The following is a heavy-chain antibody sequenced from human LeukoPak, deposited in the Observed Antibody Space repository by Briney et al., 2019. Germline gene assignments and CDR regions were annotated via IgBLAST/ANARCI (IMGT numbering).Heavy chain of an antibody. V-gene: IGHV4-30-4*01. CDR2: TYYSGST. D-gene: IGHD6-13*01. J-gene: IGHJ4*02. CDR3: ARAALPYSTAGGAFDY. Sequence: SETLSLTCTVSGGSLSSGDYYWSWTRDPPGKGLEWFGYTYYSGSTYYNPSPKSRVTISVDTSKNQFSLTLSSVTAADTAVYYCARAALPYSTAGGAFDYWGQGTLVTVSS. CDR1: GGSLSSGDYY.